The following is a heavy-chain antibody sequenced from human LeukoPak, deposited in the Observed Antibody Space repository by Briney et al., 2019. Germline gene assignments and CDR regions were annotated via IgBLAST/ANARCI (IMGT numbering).Heavy chain of an antibody. Sequence: SETLSLTCTVSGGSISSYYWSWIRQPPGKGLEWIGYIYYSGSTNYNPSLKSRVTISVDTSKNQFSLKLSSATAADTAVYYCARHRPHYDILTGYSKNWFDPWGQGTLVTVSS. J-gene: IGHJ5*02. CDR1: GGSISSYY. V-gene: IGHV4-59*08. CDR3: ARHRPHYDILTGYSKNWFDP. CDR2: IYYSGST. D-gene: IGHD3-9*01.